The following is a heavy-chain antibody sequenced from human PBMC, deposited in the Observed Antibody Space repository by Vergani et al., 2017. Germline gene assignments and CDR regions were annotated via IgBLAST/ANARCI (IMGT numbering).Heavy chain of an antibody. V-gene: IGHV3-30*03. Sequence: QVHLVESGGGVVQPGRSLRLSCVVSGFTSSYYGMHWVRQAAGKGLEWVAVISYDGTQKYYADSVKDRFTISRANSKSTLYLQMNSLRTEDTAVYYCATESCGTPGCQIGFFREWGQGTLVTVSS. D-gene: IGHD1-1*01. CDR1: GFTSSYYG. J-gene: IGHJ1*01. CDR2: ISYDGTQK. CDR3: ATESCGTPGCQIGFFRE.